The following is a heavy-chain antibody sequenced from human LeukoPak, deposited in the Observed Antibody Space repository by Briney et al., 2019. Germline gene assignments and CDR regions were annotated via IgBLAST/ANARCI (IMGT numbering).Heavy chain of an antibody. D-gene: IGHD2-2*01. CDR1: GFTFSSYA. CDR2: VSGGGGTT. J-gene: IGHJ4*02. V-gene: IGHV3-23*01. CDR3: AKDMGYCSSATCYGLDY. Sequence: GGSLRLSCAASGFTFSSYAMSWVRPAPGKWLEWVSTVSGGGGTTYYADSVKGRFTISRDNSKNTLFLQMNSLRAEDTAIYYCAKDMGYCSSATCYGLDYWGQGTLVTVSS.